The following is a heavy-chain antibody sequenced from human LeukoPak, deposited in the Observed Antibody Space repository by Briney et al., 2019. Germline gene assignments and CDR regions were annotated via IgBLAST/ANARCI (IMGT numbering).Heavy chain of an antibody. D-gene: IGHD2-15*01. Sequence: PGGSLRLSCAASGFTVSNYDMHRVRQAAGKGLEWVSVVTTAGDTYYSGSVKGRFTISRENAKNSVYLQMNSLRAGDTAVYYCVRETCAGSTCYQLDSWGQGTLVTVSS. CDR1: GFTVSNYD. J-gene: IGHJ4*02. CDR3: VRETCAGSTCYQLDS. V-gene: IGHV3-13*04. CDR2: VTTAGDT.